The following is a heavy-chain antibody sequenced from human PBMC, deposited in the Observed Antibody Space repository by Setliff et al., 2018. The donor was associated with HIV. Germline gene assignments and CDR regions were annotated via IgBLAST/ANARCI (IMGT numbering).Heavy chain of an antibody. Sequence: GGSLRLSCAASGFTFSRYWMHWVRQAPGQGLVWVSSISSSSSYIYYADSVKGRFTISRDNSRNTLYVQMNSMTAEDTAVYYCAKNPSWEGYWGQGTLVTVSS. V-gene: IGHV3-21*04. D-gene: IGHD1-26*01. CDR1: GFTFSRYW. CDR2: ISSSSSYI. J-gene: IGHJ4*02. CDR3: AKNPSWEGY.